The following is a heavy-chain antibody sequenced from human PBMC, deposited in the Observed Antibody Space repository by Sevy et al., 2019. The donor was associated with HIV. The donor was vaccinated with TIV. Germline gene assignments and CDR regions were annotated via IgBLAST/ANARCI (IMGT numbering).Heavy chain of an antibody. CDR1: GFTFSSYA. V-gene: IGHV3-23*01. CDR2: ISGSGGST. CDR3: AKGSDIVVVPAANEDWFDP. D-gene: IGHD2-2*01. Sequence: GGSLRLSCAASGFTFSSYAMSWVRQAPGKGLEWVSAISGSGGSTYYADSVKGRFTISRDNSKNTRYLQMKGLRAEDTAVYYCAKGSDIVVVPAANEDWFDPWGQGTLVTVSS. J-gene: IGHJ5*02.